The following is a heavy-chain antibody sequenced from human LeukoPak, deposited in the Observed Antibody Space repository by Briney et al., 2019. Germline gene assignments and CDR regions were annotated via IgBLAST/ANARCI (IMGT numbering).Heavy chain of an antibody. CDR2: IIPIFGTA. CDR3: ASDLSSDYAFDI. CDR1: GGTFSSYA. Sequence: SVKVSCKASGGTFSSYAISWVRQAPGQGREWMGGIIPIFGTANYAQKFQGRVTITADKSTSTAYMELSSLRSEDTAVYYCASDLSSDYAFDIWGQGTMVTVSS. V-gene: IGHV1-69*06. D-gene: IGHD6-19*01. J-gene: IGHJ3*02.